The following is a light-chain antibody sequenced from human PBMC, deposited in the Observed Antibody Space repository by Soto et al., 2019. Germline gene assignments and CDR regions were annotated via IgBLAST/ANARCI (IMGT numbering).Light chain of an antibody. J-gene: IGKJ4*01. CDR1: QGISSS. CDR2: AAS. CDR3: QKYNSVPLT. V-gene: IGKV1-27*01. Sequence: IQMTQSPSSLSASVGDRVTITCRASQGISSSLAWYQQKPGKVPKLLIYAASTLQSGVPSRFSGSGSGTAFTLTISSLQPEDVATYYCQKYNSVPLTFGGGTKVEI.